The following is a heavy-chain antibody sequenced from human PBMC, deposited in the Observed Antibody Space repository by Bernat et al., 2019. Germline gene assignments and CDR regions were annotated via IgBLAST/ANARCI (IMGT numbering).Heavy chain of an antibody. CDR2: VDTDGSAT. CDR3: VRLGGISDIDY. Sequence: EVQLVESGGGLLQPGGSLRLSCAASGFPFSSYWMHWVRQAPGMGLMWVSRVDTDGSATAYADFVKGRFTISRDNARNTLYLQMNSLRAVDTAVYYCVRLGGISDIDYWGQGTLVTVSS. J-gene: IGHJ4*02. D-gene: IGHD1-26*01. V-gene: IGHV3-74*01. CDR1: GFPFSSYW.